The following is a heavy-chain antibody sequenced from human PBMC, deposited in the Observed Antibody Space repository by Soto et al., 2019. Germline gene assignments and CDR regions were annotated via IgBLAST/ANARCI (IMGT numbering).Heavy chain of an antibody. D-gene: IGHD6-6*01. CDR3: AKMDYSSSYAPDY. Sequence: QVQLVQSGAEVKKPGSSVKVSCKASGGSFSSYGMHWVRQAPGKGLEWVAVISYDGSNKYYADSVKGRFTISRDNSKNTLYLQMNSLRAEDTAVYYCAKMDYSSSYAPDYWGQGTLVTVSS. J-gene: IGHJ4*02. CDR2: ISYDGSNK. V-gene: IGHV3-30*18. CDR1: GGSFSSYG.